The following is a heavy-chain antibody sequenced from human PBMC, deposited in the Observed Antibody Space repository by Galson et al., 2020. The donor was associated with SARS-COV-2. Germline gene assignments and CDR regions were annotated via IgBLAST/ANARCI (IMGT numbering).Heavy chain of an antibody. J-gene: IGHJ4*02. CDR3: VRGEVQTLDY. Sequence: SVKVSCKASGGTFSSSDVNWVRQAPGQGLEWLGGFIHVFHTATYAQKSQGRVKITADEPTTTAYMELTSLRSDDTAVYFCVRGEVQTLDYWGQGTLVTVSS. CDR1: GGTFSSSD. V-gene: IGHV1-69*13. D-gene: IGHD1-1*01. CDR2: FIHVFHTA.